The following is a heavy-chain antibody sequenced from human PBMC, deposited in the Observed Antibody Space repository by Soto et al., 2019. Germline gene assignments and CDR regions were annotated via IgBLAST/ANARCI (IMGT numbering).Heavy chain of an antibody. CDR1: GYSFTSYW. CDR2: IYPGDSDT. J-gene: IGHJ6*02. V-gene: IGHV5-51*01. Sequence: GDSLTLSCNGSGYSFTSYWIGWVRQVPGKGLEWMGIIYPGDSDTRYSPSFQGQVTISADKSISTAYLQWSSLKASDTAMYYCARLPYCSSTSCYLNGMDVWGQGTTVTVSS. CDR3: ARLPYCSSTSCYLNGMDV. D-gene: IGHD2-2*01.